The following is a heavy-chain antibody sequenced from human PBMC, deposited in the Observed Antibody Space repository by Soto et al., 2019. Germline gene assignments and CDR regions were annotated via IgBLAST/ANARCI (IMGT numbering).Heavy chain of an antibody. D-gene: IGHD4-17*01. CDR1: GFTVTNKY. CDR3: ARVDYGDYGWYFDL. J-gene: IGHJ2*01. CDR2: IYSGGTT. V-gene: IGHV3-53*01. Sequence: EVQLVESGGGLIQPGGSLRLSCAASGFTVTNKYMTWVRQAPGKGLEWVSAIYSGGTTSYADSVKGRFTISRDNSKDILYLQMNSLRAEDTAVYYCARVDYGDYGWYFDLWGRGTLVTVSS.